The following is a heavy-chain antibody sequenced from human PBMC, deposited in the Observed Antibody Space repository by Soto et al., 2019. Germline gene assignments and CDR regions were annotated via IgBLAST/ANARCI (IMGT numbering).Heavy chain of an antibody. V-gene: IGHV3-48*03. D-gene: IGHD1-1*01. Sequence: GGSLRLSCAASGFSISDYEMNWVRQAPGKGLEWVSYISGSGSTVYYADSVKGRFTISRDNSKNRLYLQMNSLRAEDTAVYYCTKVWSQFVYKGTLDIWGQGTMVTVSS. CDR2: ISGSGSTV. CDR1: GFSISDYE. J-gene: IGHJ3*02. CDR3: TKVWSQFVYKGTLDI.